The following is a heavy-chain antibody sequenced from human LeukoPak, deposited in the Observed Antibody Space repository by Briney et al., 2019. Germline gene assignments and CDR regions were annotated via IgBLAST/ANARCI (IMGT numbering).Heavy chain of an antibody. Sequence: SETLSLTCTVSGGSISSYYWSWIRQPPGKGLEWIGYIYYSGSTNYNPSLKSRVTISVDTSKNQFSLKLSSVTAADTAVYYCASAKGATIFGVAPYGRYGMDVWGQGTTVTVSS. CDR3: ASAKGATIFGVAPYGRYGMDV. CDR2: IYYSGST. CDR1: GGSISSYY. D-gene: IGHD3-3*01. V-gene: IGHV4-59*08. J-gene: IGHJ6*02.